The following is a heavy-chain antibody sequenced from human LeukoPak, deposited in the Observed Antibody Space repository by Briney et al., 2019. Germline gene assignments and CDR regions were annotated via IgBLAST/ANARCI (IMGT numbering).Heavy chain of an antibody. J-gene: IGHJ4*02. CDR2: ISGSGRTT. CDR3: AREIFGSGSYPDY. Sequence: PGGSLRLSCAASGFTFSISAINWVRQAPGKGLEWISCISGSGRTTYYADSVRGRFTISRDNSRNTVYLQMNGLRAEDTAVYYCAREIFGSGSYPDYWGQGTLVTVSS. CDR1: GFTFSISA. D-gene: IGHD3-10*01. V-gene: IGHV3-23*01.